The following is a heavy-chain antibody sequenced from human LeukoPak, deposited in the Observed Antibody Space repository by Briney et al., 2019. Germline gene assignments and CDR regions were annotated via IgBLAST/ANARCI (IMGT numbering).Heavy chain of an antibody. V-gene: IGHV3-7*05. J-gene: IGHJ4*02. CDR1: GFTFSSYW. D-gene: IGHD3-16*01. CDR2: INQDGSEK. Sequence: PGGSLRLSCAASGFTFSSYWMSWVRQAPGKGLEWVANINQDGSEKYYVDSVKGRFTISRDNAKHSVYLQTNSLRGEDTAVYYCARDRTLGYWGQGTLVTVSS. CDR3: ARDRTLGY.